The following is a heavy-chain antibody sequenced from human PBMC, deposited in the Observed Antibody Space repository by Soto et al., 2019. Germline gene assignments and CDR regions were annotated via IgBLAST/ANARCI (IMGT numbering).Heavy chain of an antibody. J-gene: IGHJ4*02. D-gene: IGHD3-22*01. CDR3: AREISYYYDSSGYTGIDY. CDR1: GGSISSGDYY. Sequence: PSETLSLTCTVSGGSISSGDYYWSWIRQPPGKGLEWIGYIYYSGSTYYNPSLKSRVTISVDTSKNQFSLKLSSVTAADTAVYYCAREISYYYDSSGYTGIDYWGQGTLVTVSS. V-gene: IGHV4-30-4*01. CDR2: IYYSGST.